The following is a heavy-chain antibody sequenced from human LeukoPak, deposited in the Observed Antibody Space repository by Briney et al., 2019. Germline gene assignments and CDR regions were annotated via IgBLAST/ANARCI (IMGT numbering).Heavy chain of an antibody. CDR2: IFYTGNT. Sequence: SETLSLTCTVSGGSINTYYWSWIRQPPGKGLEWIGYIFYTGNTNYNPSLKRRVTISVHTSKNQFSLKLSSVTAADTAVYYCARERSAAAGIAPDFDPWGQGTLVTVSS. D-gene: IGHD6-13*01. CDR3: ARERSAAAGIAPDFDP. J-gene: IGHJ5*02. V-gene: IGHV4-59*01. CDR1: GGSINTYY.